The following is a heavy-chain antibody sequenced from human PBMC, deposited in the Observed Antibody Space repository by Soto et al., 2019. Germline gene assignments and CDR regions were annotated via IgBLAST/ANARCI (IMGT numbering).Heavy chain of an antibody. D-gene: IGHD2-21*01. CDR1: GGTFSSYA. CDR2: IIPIFGTA. V-gene: IGHV1-69*05. CDR3: ARGLRPQTFRDTAIVVWGAGYYYYYRMEV. J-gene: IGHJ6*01. Sequence: SVKVSCKASGGTFSSYAISWVRQAPGQGLEWMGGIIPIFGTANYGQKLQGRVTITTVESTRTADMELHSLRSEDPAAYYCARGLRPQTFRDTAIVVWGAGYYYYYRMEVWGQGAPVIIS.